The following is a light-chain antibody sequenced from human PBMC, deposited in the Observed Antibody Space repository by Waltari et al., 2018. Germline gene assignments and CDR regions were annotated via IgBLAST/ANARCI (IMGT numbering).Light chain of an antibody. Sequence: QSTLTQPASVSGSRGQTITISCTGTSSAIGGYDFVSWYQQFPGTAPKLIIYDVNNRPSGGSDRFSGFKSGNTASLTISGLQPEDEAEYYCSSYTSTNTHVVFGGGTKLTVL. CDR2: DVN. V-gene: IGLV2-14*03. CDR1: SSAIGGYDF. CDR3: SSYTSTNTHVV. J-gene: IGLJ2*01.